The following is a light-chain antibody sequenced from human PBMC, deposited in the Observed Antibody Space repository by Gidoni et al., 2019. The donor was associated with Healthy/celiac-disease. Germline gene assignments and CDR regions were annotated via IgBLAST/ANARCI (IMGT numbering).Light chain of an antibody. J-gene: IGLJ3*02. CDR3: AAWDDSLNGWV. CDR2: SNK. V-gene: IGLV1-44*01. Sequence: QSVLTQPTSAPGTHGQRVTISCSGSTSNIGSNTVNWYKQLPGTAPKLLIYSNKQRPSGVPDRVSGSKSGTSASLAISGLQSEDEADYYCAAWDDSLNGWVFGGGTKLTVL. CDR1: TSNIGSNT.